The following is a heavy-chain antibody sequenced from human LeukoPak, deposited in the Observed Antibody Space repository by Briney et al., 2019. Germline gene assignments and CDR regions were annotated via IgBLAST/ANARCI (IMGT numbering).Heavy chain of an antibody. D-gene: IGHD1-1*01. CDR1: GFSFSNAI. J-gene: IGHJ4*02. CDR2: FRCRGGT. Sequence: VGALRLSCAASGFSFSNAIMSWVRQAPAGGPEWFSSFRCRGGTFYAGSVQGRFTLSRYDSRNTLYLQLNKLRVEDTAIYYCAKANWVSNADAVWWGQGTQASVSS. V-gene: IGHV3-23*01. CDR3: AKANWVSNADAVW.